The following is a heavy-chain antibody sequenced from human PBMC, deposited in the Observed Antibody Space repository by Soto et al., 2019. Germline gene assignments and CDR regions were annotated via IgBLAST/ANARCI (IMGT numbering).Heavy chain of an antibody. CDR2: ISSTSNYI. CDR3: ARDQDTSLAIYYYYGMDV. V-gene: IGHV3-21*01. D-gene: IGHD5-18*01. Sequence: EVPLVESGGGLVKPGGSLRLSCAASGFTFSSYGMNWVRQTPGKGLEWVSSISSTSNYIYYADSVKGRFTISRDNAKNSLYLQMNSLRAEDTAVYYCARDQDTSLAIYYYYGMDVWGQGTTVTVSS. CDR1: GFTFSSYG. J-gene: IGHJ6*02.